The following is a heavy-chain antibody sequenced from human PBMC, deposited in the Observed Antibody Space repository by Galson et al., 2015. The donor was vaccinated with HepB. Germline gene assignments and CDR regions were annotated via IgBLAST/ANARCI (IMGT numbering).Heavy chain of an antibody. CDR1: GFTFSSYA. D-gene: IGHD6-19*01. CDR2: ISGSGGST. Sequence: RLSCAASGFTFSSYAMSWVRQAPGKGLEWVSAISGSGGSTYYADSVKGRFTISRDNSKNTLYLQMNSLRAEDTAVYYCAKTRFFFHSTGWYEDYWGQGTLVTVSS. V-gene: IGHV3-23*01. CDR3: AKTRFFFHSTGWYEDY. J-gene: IGHJ4*02.